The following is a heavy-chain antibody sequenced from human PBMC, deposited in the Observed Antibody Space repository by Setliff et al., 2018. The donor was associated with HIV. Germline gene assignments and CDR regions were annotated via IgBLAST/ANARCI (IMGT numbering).Heavy chain of an antibody. V-gene: IGHV3-30*07. J-gene: IGHJ4*02. D-gene: IGHD6-19*01. CDR2: ITYDGSRT. CDR1: GFTFRTFA. CDR3: ARGGRGWYMDC. Sequence: AGGSLRLSCVASGFTFRTFAMHWVRQAPGKGLEWVSVITYDGSRTYYAESVKGRFTISRDNSKNSLFLQLNSLKTEDTAVYYCARGGRGWYMDCWGQGTLVTVSS.